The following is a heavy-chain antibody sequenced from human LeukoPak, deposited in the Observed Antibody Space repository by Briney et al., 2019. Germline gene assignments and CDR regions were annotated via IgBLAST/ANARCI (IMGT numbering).Heavy chain of an antibody. CDR2: IYYSGST. D-gene: IGHD3-10*01. V-gene: IGHV4-31*03. Sequence: SETLSLTCTVSGGSISSGGYYWSWIRQHPGKGLEWIGYIYYSGSTYYNPSLESRVTISVDTSKNQFSLKLSSVTAADTAVYYCAREKDYYGSGSYRFDPWGQGTLVTVSS. CDR3: AREKDYYGSGSYRFDP. CDR1: GGSISSGGYY. J-gene: IGHJ5*02.